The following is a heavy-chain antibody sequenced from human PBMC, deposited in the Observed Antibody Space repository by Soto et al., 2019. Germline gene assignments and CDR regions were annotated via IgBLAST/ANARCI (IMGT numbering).Heavy chain of an antibody. CDR2: IIPIFGTA. D-gene: IGHD2-15*01. J-gene: IGHJ6*02. V-gene: IGHV1-69*06. Sequence: QVQLVQSGAEVKKPGSSVKVSCKASGGTFSSYAISWVRQAPGQGLEWMGGIIPIFGTAHYAQKFQGRVTITADKSTSTAYMELSSVRSEDTAVYYCARVMGYCSGGSCYSQHYYYGMDVWGQGTTVTVSS. CDR1: GGTFSSYA. CDR3: ARVMGYCSGGSCYSQHYYYGMDV.